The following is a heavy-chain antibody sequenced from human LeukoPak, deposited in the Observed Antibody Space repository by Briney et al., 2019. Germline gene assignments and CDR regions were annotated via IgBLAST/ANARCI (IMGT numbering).Heavy chain of an antibody. J-gene: IGHJ5*02. CDR2: IYYSGST. D-gene: IGHD3-3*01. CDR1: GFTFSSYA. CDR3: ASPYYDNP. V-gene: IGHV4-38-2*01. Sequence: GSLRLSCAASGFTFSSYAMSWVRQAPGKGLEWIGSIYYSGSTYYNPSLKSRVTISVDTSKNQFSLKLSSVTAADTAVYYCASPYYDNPWGQGTLVTVSS.